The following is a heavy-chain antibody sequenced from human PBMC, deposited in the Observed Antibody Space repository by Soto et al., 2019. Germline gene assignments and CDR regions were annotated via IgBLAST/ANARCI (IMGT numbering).Heavy chain of an antibody. D-gene: IGHD6-19*01. Sequence: QVQLVESGGGVVQPGRSLRLSFAASGFTFSSYGMHWVRQAPGKGLEWVAVIWYDGSNKYYADSVKGRFTISRDNSKNTLYLQMNILRAEDTAVYYCARDSFPSGWDFDYWGQGTLVTVSS. CDR2: IWYDGSNK. CDR1: GFTFSSYG. J-gene: IGHJ4*02. V-gene: IGHV3-33*01. CDR3: ARDSFPSGWDFDY.